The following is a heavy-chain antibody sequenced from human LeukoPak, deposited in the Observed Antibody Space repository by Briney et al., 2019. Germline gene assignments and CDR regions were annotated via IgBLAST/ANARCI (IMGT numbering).Heavy chain of an antibody. D-gene: IGHD3-10*01. CDR3: AKDRRAGSYDY. Sequence: GGSLRLSCAASGFTFSSYAMHWVRQAPGKGLEWVALISYDGSNKYYADSVKGRFTISRDNSKNTLYLQMNSLRAEDTAVYYCAKDRRAGSYDYWGQGTLVTVSS. V-gene: IGHV3-30*04. CDR1: GFTFSSYA. J-gene: IGHJ4*02. CDR2: ISYDGSNK.